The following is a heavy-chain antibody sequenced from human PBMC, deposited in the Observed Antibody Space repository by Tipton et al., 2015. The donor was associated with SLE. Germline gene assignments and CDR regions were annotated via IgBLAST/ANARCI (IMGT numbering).Heavy chain of an antibody. Sequence: TLSLTCALYGGSFSGYYWSWIRQPPGKGLEWIGEINHSGSTNYNPSLKSRVTISVDTSKNQFSLRLTSVTAADTAVYYCARRETGSGSYSKWGFDYWGQGTLVTVSS. CDR2: INHSGST. V-gene: IGHV4-34*01. D-gene: IGHD3-10*01. CDR1: GGSFSGYY. J-gene: IGHJ4*02. CDR3: ARRETGSGSYSKWGFDY.